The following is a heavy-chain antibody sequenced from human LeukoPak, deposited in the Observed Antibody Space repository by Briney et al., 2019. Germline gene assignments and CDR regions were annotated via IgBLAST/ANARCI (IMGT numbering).Heavy chain of an antibody. CDR2: INHSGST. J-gene: IGHJ5*02. V-gene: IGHV4-34*01. D-gene: IGHD3-22*01. Sequence: PSETLSLTCAVYGGSFSGYYWSWIRQPPGKGLEWIGEINHSGSTNYNPSLKSRVTISVDTSKNQFSLKLSSVTAADTAVYYCARGRRSYYDSSGYSQGSPTWFDPWGQGTLVTVSS. CDR3: ARGRRSYYDSSGYSQGSPTWFDP. CDR1: GGSFSGYY.